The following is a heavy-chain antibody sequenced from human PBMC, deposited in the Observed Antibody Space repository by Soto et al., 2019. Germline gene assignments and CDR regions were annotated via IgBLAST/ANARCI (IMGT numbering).Heavy chain of an antibody. CDR3: ARQVVTLRRNSSSWQSSTRKDY. CDR2: IYTSGST. J-gene: IGHJ4*02. Sequence: SETLSLTCPASGGSISSYYWRWIRQPAGKGLEWIGRIYTSGSTNYNPSLKSRVTMSVDTSKNQFSLKLSSVTAADTAVYYCARQVVTLRRNSSSWQSSTRKDYWAQRTLVIFSS. V-gene: IGHV4-4*07. D-gene: IGHD6-13*01. CDR1: GGSISSYY.